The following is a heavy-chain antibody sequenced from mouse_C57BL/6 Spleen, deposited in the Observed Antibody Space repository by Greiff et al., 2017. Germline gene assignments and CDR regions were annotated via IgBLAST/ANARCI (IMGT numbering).Heavy chain of an antibody. D-gene: IGHD2-3*01. V-gene: IGHV1-26*01. Sequence: EVKLQQSGPELVKPGASVKISCKASGYTFTDYYMNWVKQSHGKSLEWIGDINPNNGGTSYNQKFKGKATLTVDKSSSTAYMELRSLTSEDSAVYYCARRGDGYYDFDYWGQGTTLTVSS. CDR3: ARRGDGYYDFDY. J-gene: IGHJ2*01. CDR1: GYTFTDYY. CDR2: INPNNGGT.